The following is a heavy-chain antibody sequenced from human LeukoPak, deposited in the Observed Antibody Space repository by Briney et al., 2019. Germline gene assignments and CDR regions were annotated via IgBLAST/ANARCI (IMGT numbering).Heavy chain of an antibody. V-gene: IGHV1-18*01. CDR3: ARWGINYYDSSGYYYYYYGMDV. J-gene: IGHJ6*02. D-gene: IGHD3-22*01. CDR1: GYTFTSYG. CDR2: ISAYNGNT. Sequence: ASVKVSCKASGYTFTSYGISWVRQAPGQGLEWMGWISAYNGNTNYAQKLQGRVTMTTDTSTSTAYMELRSLRSDDTAVYYCARWGINYYDSSGYYYYYYGMDVWGQGTTVTVSS.